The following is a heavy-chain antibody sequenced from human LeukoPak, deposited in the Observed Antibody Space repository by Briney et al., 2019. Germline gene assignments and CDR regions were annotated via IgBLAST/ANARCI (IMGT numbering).Heavy chain of an antibody. V-gene: IGHV1-18*01. Sequence: GASVKVSCKASGYTFTSYGISWVRQAPGQGLEWMGWISAYNGNTNYAQKLQGRVTMTTDTSASTAYMELRSLRSDDTAVYYCARDYYDSSGYYYSGYWGQGTLVTVSS. CDR2: ISAYNGNT. CDR1: GYTFTSYG. CDR3: ARDYYDSSGYYYSGY. D-gene: IGHD3-22*01. J-gene: IGHJ4*02.